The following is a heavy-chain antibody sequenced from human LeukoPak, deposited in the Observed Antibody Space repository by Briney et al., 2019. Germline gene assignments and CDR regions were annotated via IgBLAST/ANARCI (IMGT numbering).Heavy chain of an antibody. CDR3: ASSGYYYGYYYYYMDV. CDR2: IYYSGST. D-gene: IGHD3-22*01. V-gene: IGHV4-39*01. Sequence: SETLSLTCTVSGGSISSSSYYWGWIRQPPGKGLEWIRSIYYSGSTYYNPSLKSRVTISVDTSKNQFSLKLSSVTAADTAVYYCASSGYYYGYYYYYMDVWGKGTTVTVPS. J-gene: IGHJ6*03. CDR1: GGSISSSSYY.